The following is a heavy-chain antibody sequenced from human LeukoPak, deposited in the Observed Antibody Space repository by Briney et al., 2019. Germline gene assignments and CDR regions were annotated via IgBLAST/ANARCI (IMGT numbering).Heavy chain of an antibody. J-gene: IGHJ4*02. Sequence: GASVKVSCKASGYTFTNYYLHWVRQAPGQGLEWMGWINPNSGATNYQQKFQGRVTMTRGTSISTAYMELSSLRSDDTAVYYCARDLRDYDILTGDNQFDYWGQGTLVTVSS. D-gene: IGHD3-9*01. CDR1: GYTFTNYY. CDR3: ARDLRDYDILTGDNQFDY. CDR2: INPNSGAT. V-gene: IGHV1-2*02.